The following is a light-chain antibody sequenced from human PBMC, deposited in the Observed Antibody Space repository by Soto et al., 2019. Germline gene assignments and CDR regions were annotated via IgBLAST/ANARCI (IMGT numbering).Light chain of an antibody. J-gene: IGLJ2*01. CDR1: SSNIGSNH. CDR2: RSD. Sequence: QSVLTQPPSASGTPGQRVTISCSGSSSNIGSNHVYWYQQFPGMAPKLLMYRSDQRPTGVPDRFSGSRSGTSACLAINGLRSDDEADYYCSARDDILSGVVFGGGTKLTVL. CDR3: SARDDILSGVV. V-gene: IGLV1-47*01.